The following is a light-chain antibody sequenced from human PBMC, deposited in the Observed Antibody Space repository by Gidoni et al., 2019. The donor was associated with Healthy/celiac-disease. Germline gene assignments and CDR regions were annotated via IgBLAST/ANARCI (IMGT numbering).Light chain of an antibody. CDR3: MQARQTPRT. Sequence: VMTQSPLSLPVTPGEPASISCRSSQSLLHSNGYNYLDWYLQKPGQSPKLLIYLGANRASGVPDRFSGRGSGTDFTLKISRVEAEDVGVYYCMQARQTPRTFGQGTKVEIK. V-gene: IGKV2-28*01. J-gene: IGKJ1*01. CDR2: LGA. CDR1: QSLLHSNGYNY.